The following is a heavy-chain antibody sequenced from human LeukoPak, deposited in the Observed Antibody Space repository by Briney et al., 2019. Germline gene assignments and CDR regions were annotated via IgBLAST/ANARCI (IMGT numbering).Heavy chain of an antibody. CDR1: GFTVSSNY. Sequence: GGSLRLSCAASGFTVSSNYMNWVRQAPGKGLEWVSVIYSAGSTYYADSVKGRFTISRDNSKNTLYLQMNSLRAEDTAVYYCARGDSSGYYPDAFDIWGPGTMVNVSS. D-gene: IGHD3-22*01. J-gene: IGHJ3*02. CDR2: IYSAGST. CDR3: ARGDSSGYYPDAFDI. V-gene: IGHV3-66*01.